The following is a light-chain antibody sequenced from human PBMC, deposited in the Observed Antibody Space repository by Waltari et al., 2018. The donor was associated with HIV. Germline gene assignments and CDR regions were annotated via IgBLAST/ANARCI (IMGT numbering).Light chain of an antibody. V-gene: IGLV2-11*01. CDR1: SSDVGGYNY. J-gene: IGLJ3*02. Sequence: QSALTQPRSVSGSPGQSVTISCTGTSSDVGGYNYVPWYQQHPGKAPKLMIYDVSKRPSGVLDRFSGSKSGNTASLTISGLQAEDEADFYCCSYAGDYTFRFGGGTKLTVL. CDR3: CSYAGDYTFR. CDR2: DVS.